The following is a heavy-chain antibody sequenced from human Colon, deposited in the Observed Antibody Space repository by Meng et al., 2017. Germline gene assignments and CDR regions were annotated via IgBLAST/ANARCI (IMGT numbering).Heavy chain of an antibody. CDR3: AKDQDFGGTPDS. CDR2: INPGNGDT. CDR1: GYPFSHYA. V-gene: IGHV1-3*01. J-gene: IGHJ4*02. Sequence: QVQVVQSGAEVKEPGASVKVSCKPSGYPFSHYALHWVRQAPGQRLEWMGWINPGNGDTKSSHKFQGRLTITRHTSASTAYMELSSLRSEDTAVYYCAKDQDFGGTPDSWGQGTLVTVSS. D-gene: IGHD4-23*01.